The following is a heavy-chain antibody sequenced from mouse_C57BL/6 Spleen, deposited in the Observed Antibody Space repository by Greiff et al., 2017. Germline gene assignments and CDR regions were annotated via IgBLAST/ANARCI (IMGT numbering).Heavy chain of an antibody. D-gene: IGHD2-1*01. CDR1: GFTFSDYY. CDR3: ARGGDYGNYGECCYAKDY. Sequence: EVKVVESEGGLVQPGSSMKLSCTASGFTFSDYYMAWVRQVPEKGLEWVANINYDGSCTYSLDSLKCRFIISRYNAKNILYLQMRRLKSEDTATYYCARGGDYGNYGECCYAKDYWGQGTSVTVSS. J-gene: IGHJ4*01. V-gene: IGHV5-16*01. CDR2: INYDGSCT.